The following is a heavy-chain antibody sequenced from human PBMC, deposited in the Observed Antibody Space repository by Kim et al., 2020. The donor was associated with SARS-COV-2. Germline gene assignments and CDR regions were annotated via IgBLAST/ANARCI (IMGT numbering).Heavy chain of an antibody. CDR3: ARDSSGWYKDAFDI. V-gene: IGHV3-11*01. Sequence: ADSVKGRFTISRDNAKNSLYLQMNSLRAEDTAVYYCARDSSGWYKDAFDIWGQGTMVTVSS. J-gene: IGHJ3*02. D-gene: IGHD6-19*01.